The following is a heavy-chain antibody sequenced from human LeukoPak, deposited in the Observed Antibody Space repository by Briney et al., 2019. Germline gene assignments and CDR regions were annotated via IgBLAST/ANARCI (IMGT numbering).Heavy chain of an antibody. J-gene: IGHJ3*02. CDR1: GYTFTGYY. CDR3: ARGAVDYGDKAGAFDI. Sequence: TSVKVSCKASGYTFTGYYMHWVRQAPGQGLEWMGWINPNSGGTNYAQKFQGRVTMTRDTSINTAYMELSRLRSDDTAVYYCARGAVDYGDKAGAFDIWGQGTMVTVSS. CDR2: INPNSGGT. D-gene: IGHD4-17*01. V-gene: IGHV1-2*02.